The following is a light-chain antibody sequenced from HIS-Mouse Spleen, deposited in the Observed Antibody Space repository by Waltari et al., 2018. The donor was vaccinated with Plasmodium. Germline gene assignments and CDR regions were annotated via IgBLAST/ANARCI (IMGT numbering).Light chain of an antibody. V-gene: IGKV1-39*01. Sequence: DIQMTPSPSSLSASVGDSVTITCRASQSISSYLNWYQQKPGKAPKLLIYAASSLQSGVPSRFSGSGSGTDFTLTISSLQPEDFATYYCQQSYSTPPYTFGQGTKLEIK. CDR3: QQSYSTPPYT. CDR1: QSISSY. J-gene: IGKJ2*01. CDR2: AAS.